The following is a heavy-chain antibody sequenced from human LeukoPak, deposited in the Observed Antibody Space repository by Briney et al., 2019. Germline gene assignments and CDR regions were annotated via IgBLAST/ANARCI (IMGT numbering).Heavy chain of an antibody. Sequence: GGSLRLSCAASGFTFSNYWMHWVRQVPGKGLVWVSRIDSDGVTTSYADSVKGRFTISRDNAKNTLYLQMNSLRVEDTAAYYCTRDRLGFDPWGQGTLVTVSS. V-gene: IGHV3-74*01. CDR3: TRDRLGFDP. CDR2: IDSDGVTT. J-gene: IGHJ5*02. CDR1: GFTFSNYW.